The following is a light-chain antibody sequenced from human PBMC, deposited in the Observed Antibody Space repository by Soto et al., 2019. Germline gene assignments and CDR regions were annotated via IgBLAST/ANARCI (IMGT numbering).Light chain of an antibody. CDR1: QSVSSY. V-gene: IGKV3-11*01. J-gene: IGKJ3*01. Sequence: DIVLTQSPATLSLSPGERAALSRRASQSVSSYLAWYQQKPGQAPRLLIYDASNRATGIPARFSGSGSGSDFTLTISSLEPEDFAVYYCQQRSNWPLTYGPGTKVEIK. CDR3: QQRSNWPLT. CDR2: DAS.